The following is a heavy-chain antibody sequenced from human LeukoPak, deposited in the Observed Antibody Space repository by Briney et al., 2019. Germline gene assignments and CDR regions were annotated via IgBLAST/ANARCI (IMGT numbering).Heavy chain of an antibody. CDR1: GFTVGSNT. J-gene: IGHJ6*02. CDR3: AKARPGITIFGVVIPKRGMDV. D-gene: IGHD3-3*01. V-gene: IGHV3-30*18. CDR2: ISYDGSNK. Sequence: GGSLRLSCAASGFTVGSNTMSWVRQAPGKGLEWVAVISYDGSNKYYADSVKGRFTISRDNSKNTLYLQMNSLRAEDTAVYYCAKARPGITIFGVVIPKRGMDVWGQGTTVTVSS.